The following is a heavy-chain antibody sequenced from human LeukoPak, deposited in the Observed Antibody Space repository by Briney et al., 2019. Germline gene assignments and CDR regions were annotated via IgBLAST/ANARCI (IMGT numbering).Heavy chain of an antibody. Sequence: GGSLRLSCAASGFTFSSYWMSWVRQAPGKGLEWVANIKQDGSEKYYVDSVKGRFTISRDNAKNSLYLQMNSLRAEDTAVCYCARLILIGDLAASGTSTKPFDHWGQGTLVTVSS. CDR3: ARLILIGDLAASGTSTKPFDH. V-gene: IGHV3-7*01. D-gene: IGHD6-13*01. CDR1: GFTFSSYW. CDR2: IKQDGSEK. J-gene: IGHJ4*02.